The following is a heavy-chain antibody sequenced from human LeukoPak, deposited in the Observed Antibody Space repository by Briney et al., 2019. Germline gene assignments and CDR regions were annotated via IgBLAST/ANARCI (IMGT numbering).Heavy chain of an antibody. V-gene: IGHV3-48*02. CDR2: ISSYSTI. CDR1: GFTYSTYS. Sequence: GGSLRLSCAASGFTYSTYSMNWVRRAPGKGLEWVSYISSYSTIYYADSVKGRFTISRDNAKNSLYLQMNSLRDDDTAVYYCARDMAVAGTVWYFDLWGRGTLVTVSS. D-gene: IGHD6-19*01. J-gene: IGHJ2*01. CDR3: ARDMAVAGTVWYFDL.